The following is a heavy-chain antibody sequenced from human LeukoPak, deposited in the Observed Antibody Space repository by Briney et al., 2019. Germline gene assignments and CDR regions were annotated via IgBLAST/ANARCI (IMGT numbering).Heavy chain of an antibody. CDR1: GYTFTSYD. CDR2: MGPRNGYT. J-gene: IGHJ4*02. CDR3: ARGWISGAVSEHYFEN. Sequence: GASVTVSCKASGYTFTSYDINWVRQAPGQGLEWMGWMGPRNGYTGSAQRFQGRITMTRDTSISTAYMELSSLTSDDTAVYYCARGWISGAVSEHYFENWGQGTLVTVSS. V-gene: IGHV1-8*01. D-gene: IGHD5/OR15-5a*01.